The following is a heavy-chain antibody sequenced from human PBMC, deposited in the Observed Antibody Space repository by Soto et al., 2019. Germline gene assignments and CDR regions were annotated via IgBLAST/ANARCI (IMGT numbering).Heavy chain of an antibody. Sequence: EVQLLESGGGLVQPGGSLRLSCAASGFTFSSYAMSWVRQAPGKGLEWVSAISGSGGSTYYADSVKGRFTISRDNYTSSLYLQMNSLRAEDTAVYYCAKDSITMIVVDDDGAFDIWGQGTMVTVSS. D-gene: IGHD3-22*01. V-gene: IGHV3-23*01. J-gene: IGHJ3*02. CDR1: GFTFSSYA. CDR2: ISGSGGST. CDR3: AKDSITMIVVDDDGAFDI.